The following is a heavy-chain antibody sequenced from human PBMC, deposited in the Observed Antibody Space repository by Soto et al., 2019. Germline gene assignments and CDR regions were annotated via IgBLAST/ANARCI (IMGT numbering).Heavy chain of an antibody. CDR1: GFTFSSYG. D-gene: IGHD3-16*01. CDR3: AKDRLAGGFDY. V-gene: IGHV3-30*18. J-gene: IGHJ4*02. Sequence: GGSLRLSCAASGFTFSSYGMHWVRQAPGKGLEWVAVISYDGSNKYYTDSVKGRFTISRDNSRNTVYLQMNSLRADDTAVYYCAKDRLAGGFDYWGQGTLVTVSS. CDR2: ISYDGSNK.